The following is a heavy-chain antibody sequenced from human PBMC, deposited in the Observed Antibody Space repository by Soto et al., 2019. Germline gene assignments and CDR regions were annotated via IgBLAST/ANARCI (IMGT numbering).Heavy chain of an antibody. CDR1: GGSISSGDYY. J-gene: IGHJ6*02. CDR3: ARDPKAARRKYSSSAPSYGMDV. D-gene: IGHD6-6*01. CDR2: IYYSGST. V-gene: IGHV4-30-4*01. Sequence: SETLSLTCTVSGGSISSGDYYWSWIRQPPGKGLEWIGYIYYSGSTYYNPSLKSRVTISVDTSKNQFSLKLSSVTAADTAVYYCARDPKAARRKYSSSAPSYGMDVWGQGTTVTVSS.